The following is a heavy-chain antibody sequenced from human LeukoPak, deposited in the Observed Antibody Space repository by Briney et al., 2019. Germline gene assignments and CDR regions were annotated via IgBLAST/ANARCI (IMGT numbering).Heavy chain of an antibody. D-gene: IGHD4-23*01. CDR3: ARDLNYGGNSLEFDY. CDR1: GDSVSSRSGA. Sequence: SQTLSLTSAMSGDSVSSRSGAWNWIRQSPSKGLEWLGRTYYRSKWYNDYAVSVKSRITINPDTSKNQFSLQLNSVTPEDTAVYYCARDLNYGGNSLEFDYWGQGTLVTVSS. CDR2: TYYRSKWYN. J-gene: IGHJ4*02. V-gene: IGHV6-1*01.